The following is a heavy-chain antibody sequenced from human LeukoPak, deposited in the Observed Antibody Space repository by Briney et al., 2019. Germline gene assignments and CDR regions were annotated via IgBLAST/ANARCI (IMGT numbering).Heavy chain of an antibody. CDR2: ISAYNGNT. Sequence: GASVKVSCKASGYTFTSYGISWVRQAPGQGLEWMGWISAYNGNTNYAQKLQGRVTMTTDTSTSTAYVELRSLRSDDTAVYYCASCHCTNGVCYGECEYFQHWGQGTLVTVSS. V-gene: IGHV1-18*01. CDR1: GYTFTSYG. J-gene: IGHJ1*01. CDR3: ASCHCTNGVCYGECEYFQH. D-gene: IGHD2-8*01.